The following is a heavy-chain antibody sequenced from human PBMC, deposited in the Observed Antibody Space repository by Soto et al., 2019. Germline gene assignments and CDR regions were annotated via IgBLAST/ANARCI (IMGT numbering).Heavy chain of an antibody. CDR1: GDSVNSGNYY. D-gene: IGHD1-26*01. CDR3: ARVSGSGTYYFDY. Sequence: SETLSLTCNVPGDSVNSGNYYWSWIRQPPGKGLEWIGYIYFDGSTNYNPSLKSRVTISVDTSKNQFSLKLTSVTAADTAVYFCARVSGSGTYYFDYWGQGTLVTVSS. J-gene: IGHJ4*02. V-gene: IGHV4-61*01. CDR2: IYFDGST.